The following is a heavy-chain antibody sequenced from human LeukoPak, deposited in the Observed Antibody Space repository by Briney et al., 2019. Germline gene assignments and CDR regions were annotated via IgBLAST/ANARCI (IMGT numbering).Heavy chain of an antibody. CDR2: IIPIFGTA. Sequence: VASVKVSCKASGGTFSSYAISWVRQAPGQGLEWMGRIIPIFGTANYAQKFQGRVTITTDESTSTAYMELSSLRSEDTAVYYCAMEYYYDSSGYPMCDYWGQGTLVTVSS. J-gene: IGHJ4*02. D-gene: IGHD3-22*01. CDR1: GGTFSSYA. CDR3: AMEYYYDSSGYPMCDY. V-gene: IGHV1-69*05.